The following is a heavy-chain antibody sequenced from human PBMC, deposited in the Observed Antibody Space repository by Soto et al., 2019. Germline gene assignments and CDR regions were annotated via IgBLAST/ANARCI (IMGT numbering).Heavy chain of an antibody. CDR3: ASLAVADTEGDDAFVI. D-gene: IGHD6-19*01. CDR1: GYTFTSYY. CDR2: ISANNGNT. V-gene: IGHV1-18*04. Sequence: ASVKVSCKASGYTFTSYYMHWVRQAPGQGLEWMGMISANNGNTSYAQKLQGRVTMTTDTSTSTAYMELRSLRSDDTAVYYCASLAVADTEGDDAFVIWGQGTMVTVSS. J-gene: IGHJ3*02.